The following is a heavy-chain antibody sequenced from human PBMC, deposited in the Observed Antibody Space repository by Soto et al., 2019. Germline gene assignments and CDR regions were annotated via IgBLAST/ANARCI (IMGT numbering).Heavy chain of an antibody. CDR2: ISSSSSTI. CDR1: GFTFSSYS. D-gene: IGHD3-22*01. V-gene: IGHV3-48*02. J-gene: IGHJ4*02. CDR3: AREGYFYDSRPYYYLDY. Sequence: EVQLVESGGGLVQPGGSLRLSCAASGFTFSSYSMNWVRQAPGKGLEWVSYISSSSSTIYYADSVKGRFTISRDNDKNSLYRQMNSLRDEETAVYYCAREGYFYDSRPYYYLDYWGQGTLVTVSS.